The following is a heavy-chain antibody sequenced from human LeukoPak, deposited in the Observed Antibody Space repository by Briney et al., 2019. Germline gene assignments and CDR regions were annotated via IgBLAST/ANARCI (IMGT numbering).Heavy chain of an antibody. CDR1: GFTFSSYG. J-gene: IGHJ4*02. V-gene: IGHV3-30*18. CDR3: AKDVTSSSWSNYFDY. CDR2: ISYDGSNK. D-gene: IGHD6-13*01. Sequence: PGGSLRLSCAASGFTFSSYGMHWVRQAPGKGLEWVAVISYDGSNKHYADSVKGRFTISRDNSKNTLYLQMNSLRAEDTAVYYCAKDVTSSSWSNYFDYWGQGTLVTVSS.